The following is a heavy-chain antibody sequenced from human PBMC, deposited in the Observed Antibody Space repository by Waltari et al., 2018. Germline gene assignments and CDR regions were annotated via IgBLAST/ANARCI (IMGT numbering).Heavy chain of an antibody. CDR3: AKVLGYCSSSSCYPPWFDP. V-gene: IGHV1-69*01. D-gene: IGHD2-2*01. Sequence: QVQLVQSGAEVKKPGSSVRLSCKASGPIFDWYELTWVRQAPGQGIEWMGGISPSSGATNYAQKFQGRVTITADYATSTAYMELSSLRSEDTAVYYCAKVLGYCSSSSCYPPWFDPWGQGTLFTVSS. J-gene: IGHJ5*02. CDR2: ISPSSGAT. CDR1: GPIFDWYE.